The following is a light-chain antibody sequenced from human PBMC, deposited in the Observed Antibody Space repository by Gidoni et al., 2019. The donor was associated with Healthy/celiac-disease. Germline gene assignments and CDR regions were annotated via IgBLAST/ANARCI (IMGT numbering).Light chain of an antibody. V-gene: IGKV3-20*01. CDR1: QSVSSSY. J-gene: IGKJ1*01. Sequence: IVLTQSPGTLSLSPGERATLSCRASQSVSSSYLAWYQQKPGQAPRLLIYGASSRATGIPDRFSGRGSGTDFTLTISRLEPEDFAVYYCQQYGSSSWTFGQGTKVEIK. CDR2: GAS. CDR3: QQYGSSSWT.